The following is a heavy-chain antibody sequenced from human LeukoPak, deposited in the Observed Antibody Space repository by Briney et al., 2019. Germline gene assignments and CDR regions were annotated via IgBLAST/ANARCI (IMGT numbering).Heavy chain of an antibody. Sequence: GGSLRLSCAPPGFTFNIFAMSWAGRAQGKGWSGVSPIIIIGELPFYADSVKGRFTISRDNSRYTLYLQMNSLRAEDAAVYYCAKDRPNYYESNGHYYRRNGDYWGQGTLVTVSS. CDR2: IIIIGELP. D-gene: IGHD3-22*01. CDR3: AKDRPNYYESNGHYYRRNGDY. J-gene: IGHJ4*02. CDR1: GFTFNIFA. V-gene: IGHV3-23*01.